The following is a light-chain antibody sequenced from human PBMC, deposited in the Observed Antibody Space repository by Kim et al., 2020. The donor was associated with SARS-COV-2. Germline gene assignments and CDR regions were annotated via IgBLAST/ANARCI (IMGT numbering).Light chain of an antibody. J-gene: IGKJ1*01. CDR1: QSVTSSY. CDR2: GAS. CDR3: QQYGTSLRT. Sequence: EIVLTQSPGTLSLSPGERATLSCRASQSVTSSYLAWYQQKPGQPPRLLIYGASNRATGIPDRFSGSGSGTDFTLTISRLESEDLAVYYCQQYGTSLRTFGQGIKVDIK. V-gene: IGKV3-20*01.